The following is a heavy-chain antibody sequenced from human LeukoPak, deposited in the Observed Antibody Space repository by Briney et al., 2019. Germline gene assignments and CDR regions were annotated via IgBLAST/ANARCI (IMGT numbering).Heavy chain of an antibody. CDR3: AGERLYYYDSSDNFDY. Sequence: GASVKVSCKASGGTFSSYAISWVRQAPGQGLEWMGGIIPIFGTANYAQKFQGRVTITADESTSTAYMELSSLRSEDTAVYYCAGERLYYYDSSDNFDYWGQGTLVTVSS. J-gene: IGHJ4*02. CDR1: GGTFSSYA. V-gene: IGHV1-69*13. CDR2: IIPIFGTA. D-gene: IGHD3-22*01.